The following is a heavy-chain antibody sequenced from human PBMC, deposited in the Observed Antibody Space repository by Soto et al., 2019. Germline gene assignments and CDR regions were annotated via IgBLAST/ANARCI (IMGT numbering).Heavy chain of an antibody. Sequence: PSETLSLTCAVYGGSFSGYYWSWIRQPPGKGLEWIGEINHSGSTNYNPSLKSRVTISVDTSKNQFSLKLSSVTAADTAVYYCARALYGCGGDCLTFDPWGQGTLVTVSS. CDR2: INHSGST. V-gene: IGHV4-34*01. D-gene: IGHD2-21*02. J-gene: IGHJ5*02. CDR3: ARALYGCGGDCLTFDP. CDR1: GGSFSGYY.